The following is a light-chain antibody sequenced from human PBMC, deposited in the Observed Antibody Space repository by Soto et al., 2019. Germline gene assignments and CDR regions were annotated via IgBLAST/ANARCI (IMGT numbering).Light chain of an antibody. J-gene: IGKJ4*01. CDR2: AAS. Sequence: IQLTQSPSSLSASVGDRVTITCRVSQGISSYLAWYQQKPGKAPKLLIYAASTLQSGVPSRFSGSGSGTDFTLTISSLQPEDVATYYFQQLNSYPFTFGGGTKVEIK. CDR3: QQLNSYPFT. CDR1: QGISSY. V-gene: IGKV1-9*01.